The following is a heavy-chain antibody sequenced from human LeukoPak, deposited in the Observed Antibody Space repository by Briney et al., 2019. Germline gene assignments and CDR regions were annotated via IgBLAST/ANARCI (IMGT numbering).Heavy chain of an antibody. D-gene: IGHD5-18*01. V-gene: IGHV3-7*01. J-gene: IGHJ4*02. CDR3: SGYSYGYGIDY. Sequence: SGGSLRLSCAASGFTFSSYWMSWVRQAPGKGLEWVANIKQDGSEKYYVDSVKGRFTISRDNAKNSLYLQMNSLRAEDTAVYYCSGYSYGYGIDYWGQGTLVTVSS. CDR1: GFTFSSYW. CDR2: IKQDGSEK.